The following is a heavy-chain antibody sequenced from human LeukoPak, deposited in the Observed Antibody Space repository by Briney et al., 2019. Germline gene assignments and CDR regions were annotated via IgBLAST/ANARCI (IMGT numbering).Heavy chain of an antibody. CDR2: ISSSSSYT. Sequence: PGGSLRLSCAASGFTFSDYYMSWIRQAPGKGLEWVSYISSSSSYTNYADSVKGRFTISRDNSKNTLYLEMSSLRAEDTAVYFCARAGGSYYYYFDYWGQGTLVTVSS. J-gene: IGHJ4*02. V-gene: IGHV3-11*06. CDR3: ARAGGSYYYYFDY. CDR1: GFTFSDYY. D-gene: IGHD1-26*01.